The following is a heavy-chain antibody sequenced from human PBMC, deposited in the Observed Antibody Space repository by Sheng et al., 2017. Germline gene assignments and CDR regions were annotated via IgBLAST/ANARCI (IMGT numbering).Heavy chain of an antibody. J-gene: IGHJ3*02. V-gene: IGHV3-30*04. Sequence: QVQLVESGGGVVQPGRSLRLSCAASGFTFSSYAMHWVRQAPGKGLEWVAVISYDGSNKYYADSVKGRFTISRDNSKNTLYLQMNSLRAEDTAVYYCARPVTGTVTNNAFDIWGQGTMVTVSS. CDR2: ISYDGSNK. D-gene: IGHD4-17*01. CDR1: GFTFSSYA. CDR3: ARPVTGTVTNNAFDI.